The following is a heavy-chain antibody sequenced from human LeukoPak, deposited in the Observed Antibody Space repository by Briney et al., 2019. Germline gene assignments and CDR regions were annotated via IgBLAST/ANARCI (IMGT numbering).Heavy chain of an antibody. Sequence: GGSLRLSCAASGFTFSSYAMSWVRQAPGKGLEWVSAISGSGGSTYYVDSVKGRFTISRDNSKNTLYLQMNSLRAEDTAVYYCATPDVVVPAAITLGYWGQGTLVTVSS. J-gene: IGHJ4*02. D-gene: IGHD2-2*01. CDR2: ISGSGGST. CDR1: GFTFSSYA. V-gene: IGHV3-23*01. CDR3: ATPDVVVPAAITLGY.